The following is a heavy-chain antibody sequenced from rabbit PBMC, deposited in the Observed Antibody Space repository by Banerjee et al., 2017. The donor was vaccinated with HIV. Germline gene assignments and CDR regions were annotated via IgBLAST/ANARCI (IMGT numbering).Heavy chain of an antibody. Sequence: QSLEESGGGLVQPGGSLKLSCTASGFSLSSNDMSWVRQAPGKGLEWIGYIDPVFGSTNYASWVNGRFTISRSTSLNTVDLKMTSLTVADTATYFCARDRDGDAGYGSLALRGPGTLVTVS. CDR3: ARDRDGDAGYGSLAL. D-gene: IGHD7-1*01. J-gene: IGHJ4*01. CDR2: IDPVFGST. CDR1: GFSLSSND. V-gene: IGHV1S43*01.